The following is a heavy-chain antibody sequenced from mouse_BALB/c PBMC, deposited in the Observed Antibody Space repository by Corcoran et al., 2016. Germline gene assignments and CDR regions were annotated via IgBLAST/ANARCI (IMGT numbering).Heavy chain of an antibody. V-gene: IGHV1S135*01. CDR2: IDPFNGGT. CDR1: GYSFTSYY. Sequence: EIQLQQSGPELMKPGASVKISCKASGYSFTSYYMHWVKQSHGKSLEWIGYIDPFNGGTSYNQKFKGKATLTVDKSSSTAYMHLSSQTSEDSAVYYCARYYGRGFAYWGQGTLVTVSA. D-gene: IGHD1-1*01. J-gene: IGHJ3*01. CDR3: ARYYGRGFAY.